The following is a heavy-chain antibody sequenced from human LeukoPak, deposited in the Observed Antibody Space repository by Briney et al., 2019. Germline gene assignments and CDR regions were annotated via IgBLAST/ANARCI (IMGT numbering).Heavy chain of an antibody. V-gene: IGHV3-7*03. CDR3: ARADLITIFGVVGAFDI. CDR1: GFTFTAYA. D-gene: IGHD3-3*01. CDR2: IHQDGSVT. Sequence: GGSLRLSCAASGFTFTAYAMSWFRQTPGKGLEWVGNIHQDGSVTNYADSVKGRFTISRDNAKNSLYLQMNSLRAEDTALYYCARADLITIFGVVGAFDIWGQGTMVTVS. J-gene: IGHJ3*02.